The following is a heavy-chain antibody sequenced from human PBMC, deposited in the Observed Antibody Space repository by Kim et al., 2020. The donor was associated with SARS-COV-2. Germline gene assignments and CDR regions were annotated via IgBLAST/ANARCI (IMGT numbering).Heavy chain of an antibody. CDR1: GFTFTGHA. V-gene: IGHV3-23*01. D-gene: IGHD2-21*01. J-gene: IGHJ4*02. Sequence: GGSLRLSCTTSGFTFTGHAMSWVRQAPGKALEWVSSIDGSDGTTYYVDSVKGRFSISRDDSKNTLYLQMSALRADDTAAYYCLKGGWGWIWDYWGQGTLV. CDR2: IDGSDGTT. CDR3: LKGGWGWIWDY.